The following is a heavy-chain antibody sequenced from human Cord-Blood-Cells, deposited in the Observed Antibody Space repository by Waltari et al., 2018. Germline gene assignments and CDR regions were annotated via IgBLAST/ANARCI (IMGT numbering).Heavy chain of an antibody. D-gene: IGHD7-27*01. CDR2: INPNSGGT. J-gene: IGHJ4*02. CDR3: ARDGSSTGDPSFDY. V-gene: IGHV1-2*02. CDR1: TGYY. Sequence: TGYYMHWVRQAPGQGLEWMGWINPNSGGTNYAQKFQGRVTMTRDTSISTAYMELSRLRSDDTAVYYCARDGSSTGDPSFDYWGQGTLVTVSS.